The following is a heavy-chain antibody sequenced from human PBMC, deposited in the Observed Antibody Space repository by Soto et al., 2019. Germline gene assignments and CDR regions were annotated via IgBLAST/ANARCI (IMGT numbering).Heavy chain of an antibody. CDR3: AKGVHTGPLYYFDY. J-gene: IGHJ4*02. Sequence: PGGSLRLSCAASGFTFSSYAISWVRQTPGTGLEWVSAISGEGGTTWYADSVKGRFTIPRDSSKNTLYLQMNSLRAEDTAIYYCAKGVHTGPLYYFDYWGQGTLVTVSS. CDR1: GFTFSSYA. D-gene: IGHD2-8*02. V-gene: IGHV3-23*01. CDR2: ISGEGGTT.